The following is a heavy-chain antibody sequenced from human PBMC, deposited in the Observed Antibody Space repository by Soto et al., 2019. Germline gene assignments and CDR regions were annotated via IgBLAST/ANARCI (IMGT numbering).Heavy chain of an antibody. V-gene: IGHV1-46*01. Sequence: GASVKVSCKASGYIFTNHYIHWVRQAPGQGLEWMGIINPSGGSTNYLQKFQGRITMTRDTSTSTVYTELSSLRSEDTAVYFCARADYYDSSGFYYDCWG. CDR3: ARADYYDSSGFYYDC. J-gene: IGHJ5*01. CDR2: INPSGGST. CDR1: GYIFTNHY. D-gene: IGHD3-22*01.